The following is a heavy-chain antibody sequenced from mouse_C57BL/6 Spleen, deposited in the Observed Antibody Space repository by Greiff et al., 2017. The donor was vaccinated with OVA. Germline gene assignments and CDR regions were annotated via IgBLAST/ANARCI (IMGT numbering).Heavy chain of an antibody. Sequence: VKLVESGPGLVAPSQSLSITCTVSGFSLTSYGVDWVRQSPGKGLEWLGVIWGVGSTNYNSALKSRLSISKDNSKSQVFLKMNSLQTDDTAMYYCASANYYGGGFAYWGQGTLVTVSA. CDR1: GFSLTSYG. D-gene: IGHD1-1*01. CDR2: IWGVGST. CDR3: ASANYYGGGFAY. J-gene: IGHJ3*01. V-gene: IGHV2-6*01.